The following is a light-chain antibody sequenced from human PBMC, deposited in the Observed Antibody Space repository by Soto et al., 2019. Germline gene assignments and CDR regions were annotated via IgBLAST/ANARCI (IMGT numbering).Light chain of an antibody. CDR2: DVN. V-gene: IGLV2-8*01. CDR3: SSYTGTNVI. Sequence: QSVLTQPPSASGSPGQSVTISCTGTLSDVGGQNLVSWYRQDPGKAPKLIIYDVNQRPSEVPDRFSGSKSGSTASLTVSGLQAEDEANYYCSSYTGTNVIFGGGTKLTVL. J-gene: IGLJ2*01. CDR1: LSDVGGQNL.